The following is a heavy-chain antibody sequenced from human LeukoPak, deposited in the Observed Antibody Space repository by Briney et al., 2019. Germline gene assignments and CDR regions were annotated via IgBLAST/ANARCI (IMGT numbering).Heavy chain of an antibody. D-gene: IGHD6-13*01. Sequence: ASVKVSCKASGYSFINYGISWVRQAPGQGLEWMGWISANNGNTKYVQKFQGRVTMTTDTATSTAYMEVRCLTSDDTAVYFCARVVGLTGYSSNWYSGYYYMDVWGKGTTVTVSS. CDR1: GYSFINYG. CDR2: ISANNGNT. V-gene: IGHV1-18*01. J-gene: IGHJ6*03. CDR3: ARVVGLTGYSSNWYSGYYYMDV.